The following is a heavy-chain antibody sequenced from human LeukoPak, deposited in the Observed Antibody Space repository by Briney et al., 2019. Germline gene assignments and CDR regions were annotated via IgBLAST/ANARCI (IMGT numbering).Heavy chain of an antibody. CDR2: ISSSGSTI. D-gene: IGHD2-21*02. V-gene: IGHV3-48*03. CDR1: GFTFSSYE. J-gene: IGHJ4*02. Sequence: GGSLRLSCAASGFTFSSYEMNWVRQAPGKGLEWVSYISSSGSTIYYADSVKGRFTISRDNAKNSLYLQMNSLRAEDTAVYYCAGGGDIVVVTQIDYWGQGTLVTVSS. CDR3: AGGGDIVVVTQIDY.